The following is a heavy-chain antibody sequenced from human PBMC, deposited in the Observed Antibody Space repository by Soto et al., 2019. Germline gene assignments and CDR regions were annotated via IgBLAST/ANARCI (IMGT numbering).Heavy chain of an antibody. Sequence: PGGSLRLSCAASGFTFSSYAMSWVRQAPGKGLEWVSAISGSGGSTYYADTVKGRFTISRDNSKNTLYLKMNSLKTEDTSVYYCTTNSYFTLKLVRFDYWGLGTLVTVSS. D-gene: IGHD3-22*01. V-gene: IGHV3-23*01. J-gene: IGHJ4*01. CDR2: ISGSGGST. CDR3: TTNSYFTLKLVRFDY. CDR1: GFTFSSYA.